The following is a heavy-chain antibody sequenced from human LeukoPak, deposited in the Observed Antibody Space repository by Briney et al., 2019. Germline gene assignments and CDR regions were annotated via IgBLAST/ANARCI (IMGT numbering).Heavy chain of an antibody. J-gene: IGHJ4*02. D-gene: IGHD6-13*01. Sequence: PSETLSLTCAVSGGSISRSNWWSWVRQPPGKGLEWIGEIYHSGSTNYNPSLKSRVTISVDKSKNQFSLKLSSVTAADTAVYYCARDLGSSSSWQFDYWGQGTLVTVSS. CDR3: ARDLGSSSSWQFDY. V-gene: IGHV4-4*02. CDR1: GGSISRSNW. CDR2: IYHSGST.